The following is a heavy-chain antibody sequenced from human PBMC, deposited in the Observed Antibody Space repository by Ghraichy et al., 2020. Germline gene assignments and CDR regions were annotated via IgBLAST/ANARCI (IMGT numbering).Heavy chain of an antibody. CDR3: ARRVTAISRFDY. D-gene: IGHD5-18*01. J-gene: IGHJ4*02. V-gene: IGHV4-39*01. CDR1: GGSISGSTFY. CDR2: INYRGST. Sequence: SETLSLTCTVSGGSISGSTFYWVWIRQPPGRGLDWFGNINYRGSTNYNPSLKSPVTISADTSKNQFSLRPTSVTAADTAVYYCARRVTAISRFDYWGQGTLVTVSS.